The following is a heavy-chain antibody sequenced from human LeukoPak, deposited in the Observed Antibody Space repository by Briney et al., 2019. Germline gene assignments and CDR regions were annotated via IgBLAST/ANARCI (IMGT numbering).Heavy chain of an antibody. CDR1: GYTFTSYG. J-gene: IGHJ4*02. V-gene: IGHV1-18*01. CDR2: ISVYNGNT. D-gene: IGHD3-10*01. Sequence: GASVKVSCKASGYTFTSYGISWVRQAPGQVLEWMGWISVYNGNTKYSQKLQDRVTMTTDTSTATAYMELRSLRSDDTAVYYCARRGDSGSSQDYWGQGTLVTVSS. CDR3: ARRGDSGSSQDY.